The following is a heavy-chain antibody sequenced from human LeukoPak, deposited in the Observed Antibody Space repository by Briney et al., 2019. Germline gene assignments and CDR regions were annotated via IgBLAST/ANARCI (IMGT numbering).Heavy chain of an antibody. V-gene: IGHV3-23*01. CDR1: GFTFSSYA. Sequence: PGGSLRLSCAASGFTFSSYAMSWVRQAPGKGLEWVSAISGSGGSTYYADSVKGRFTISRDNSKNTLYLQMSSLRAEDTAVYYCAKDGRGVIIAPFDYWGQGTPVTVSS. CDR3: AKDGRGVIIAPFDY. CDR2: ISGSGGST. J-gene: IGHJ4*02. D-gene: IGHD3-10*01.